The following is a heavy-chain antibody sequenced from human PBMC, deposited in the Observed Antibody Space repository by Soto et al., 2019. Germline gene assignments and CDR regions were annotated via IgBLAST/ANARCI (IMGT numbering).Heavy chain of an antibody. Sequence: EVQLLESGGGLVQPGGSLRLSCAASGFTFSSYAMSWVRQAPGKGLEWVSAISGSGGSTYYADSVKGRFTISRDNSKNTLYLQMNSLRAEDTALYYCAKASHYYDSSGYYVYFDYWGQGTLVTVSS. V-gene: IGHV3-23*01. D-gene: IGHD3-22*01. CDR3: AKASHYYDSSGYYVYFDY. CDR1: GFTFSSYA. J-gene: IGHJ4*02. CDR2: ISGSGGST.